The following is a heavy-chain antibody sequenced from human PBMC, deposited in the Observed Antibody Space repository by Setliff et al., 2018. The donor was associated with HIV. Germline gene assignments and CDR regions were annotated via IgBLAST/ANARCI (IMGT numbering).Heavy chain of an antibody. CDR2: INHSGRT. CDR3: ARVSSTYWYSSFRNYYYHMDV. Sequence: PSETLSLTCAVYGGSFSDNYWSWIRQSPGKGLEWSGEINHSGRTKYSPSIRSRVSISVDTSKTQFSLKLSSVTAADTAVYYYARVSSTYWYSSFRNYYYHMDVWGKGTTVTVSS. V-gene: IGHV4-34*01. D-gene: IGHD2-8*02. CDR1: GGSFSDNY. J-gene: IGHJ6*03.